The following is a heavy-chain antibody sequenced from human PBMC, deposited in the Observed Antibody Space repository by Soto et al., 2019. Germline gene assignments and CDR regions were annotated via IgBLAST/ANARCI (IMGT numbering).Heavy chain of an antibody. V-gene: IGHV3-23*01. CDR1: GSTFSSYA. CDR2: ISGSGGST. Sequence: VQLLESGGGLVQPGGSLRLSCAASGSTFSSYAMNWVRQAPGKGLEWVSVISGSGGSTYYADSVKGRFTISRDNSKNTLYLQMNSLRAEDTAVYYCARRSSGWYFDYWVQGTLVTVSS. CDR3: ARRSSGWYFDY. D-gene: IGHD6-19*01. J-gene: IGHJ4*02.